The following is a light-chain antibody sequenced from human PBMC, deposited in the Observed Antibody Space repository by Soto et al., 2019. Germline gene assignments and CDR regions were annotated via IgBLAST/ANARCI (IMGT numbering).Light chain of an antibody. V-gene: IGKV1-39*01. CDR2: AAS. CDR3: QQSYSTPPWT. CDR1: QSIVTY. J-gene: IGKJ1*01. Sequence: DIQMTQSPSSLSASVGDRVTITCRASQSIVTYLNWYLQKPGKAPKLQIYAASNLQSGVPSRFSGSGSGTDFTLTISSLQPEDFATYFCQQSYSTPPWTFGQGTKVEIK.